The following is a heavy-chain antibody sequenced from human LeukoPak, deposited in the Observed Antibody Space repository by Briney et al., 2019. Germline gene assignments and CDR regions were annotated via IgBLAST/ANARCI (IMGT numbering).Heavy chain of an antibody. Sequence: GSLRLSCAASGFTVSSNYMSWVRQAPGKGLEWVSVIYSGGSTYYADSVKGRFTISRDNSKTTLYLQMNSLRAEDTAVYYCARDKLGTYDYWGQGTLVTVSS. D-gene: IGHD1-14*01. V-gene: IGHV3-53*01. CDR2: IYSGGST. CDR3: ARDKLGTYDY. CDR1: GFTVSSNY. J-gene: IGHJ4*02.